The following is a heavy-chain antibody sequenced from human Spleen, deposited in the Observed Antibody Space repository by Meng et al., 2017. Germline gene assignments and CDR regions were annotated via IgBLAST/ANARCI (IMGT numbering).Heavy chain of an antibody. Sequence: QPQLQESGPGLVKPSQTLSLTCSVSGVSISSDYNWSWIRQSPGKGLEWIGYIYYSGSTDYNPSLKSRVTISVDTSKNQFSLKLSSVTAADTAVYYCARVSKRSSSWYFDYWGQGTLVTVSS. D-gene: IGHD6-13*01. J-gene: IGHJ4*02. CDR3: ARVSKRSSSWYFDY. V-gene: IGHV4-30-4*01. CDR1: GVSISSDYN. CDR2: IYYSGST.